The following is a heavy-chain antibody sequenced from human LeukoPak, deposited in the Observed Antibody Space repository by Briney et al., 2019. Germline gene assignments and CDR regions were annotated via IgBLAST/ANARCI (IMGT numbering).Heavy chain of an antibody. D-gene: IGHD6-13*01. J-gene: IGHJ4*02. CDR2: ISSSSYTI. CDR1: GFTFNSYS. Sequence: GGSLRLSRAASGFTFNSYSMNWVRQAPGKGLEWVSYISSSSYTIYYADSMKGRFTISRDNAKNSLYLQMNSLRAEDTAVYYCARDRQQDYFDYWGQGTLVTVSS. CDR3: ARDRQQDYFDY. V-gene: IGHV3-48*04.